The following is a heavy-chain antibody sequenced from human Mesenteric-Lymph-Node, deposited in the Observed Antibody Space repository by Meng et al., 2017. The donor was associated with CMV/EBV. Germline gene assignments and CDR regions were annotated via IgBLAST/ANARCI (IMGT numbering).Heavy chain of an antibody. D-gene: IGHD2-2*02. CDR2: IRYDGSNK. J-gene: IGHJ4*02. CDR3: AKVSGSPYCSSTSCYTYYFDY. Sequence: GGSLRLSCAASGFTFSSYGMHWVRQAPGKGLEWVAFIRYDGSNKYYADSVKGRFTISRDNSKNTLYLQMNSLRAEDTAVYYCAKVSGSPYCSSTSCYTYYFDYWGQGTLVIVSS. V-gene: IGHV3-30*02. CDR1: GFTFSSYG.